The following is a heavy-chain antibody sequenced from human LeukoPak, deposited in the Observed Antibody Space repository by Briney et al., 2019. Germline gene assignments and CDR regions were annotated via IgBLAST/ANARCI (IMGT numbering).Heavy chain of an antibody. Sequence: SETLSLTCAIYGASFDGYYWNWIRQAPGKGLEWIGEISHSGDTIYNPSLKSRVTISVDTSKNQFSLKLSSVTAADTAVYYCARVSRWLQSYYFDYWGQGTLVTVSS. V-gene: IGHV4-34*01. D-gene: IGHD5-24*01. CDR1: GASFDGYY. CDR2: ISHSGDT. J-gene: IGHJ4*02. CDR3: ARVSRWLQSYYFDY.